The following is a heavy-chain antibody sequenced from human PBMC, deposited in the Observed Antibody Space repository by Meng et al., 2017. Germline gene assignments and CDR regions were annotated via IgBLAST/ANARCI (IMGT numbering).Heavy chain of an antibody. J-gene: IGHJ1*01. V-gene: IGHV4-39*07. D-gene: IGHD6-13*01. CDR3: ARDGIAAAGTGRSYFQH. CDR2: IYYSGST. Sequence: QRQLRGSGPGLVKPSRTLSLTCTVSGGFISSSSYYWGWIRQPPGKGLEWIGSIYYSGSTYYNPSLKSRVTISVDTSKNQFSLKLSSVTAADTAVYYCARDGIAAAGTGRSYFQHWGQGTLVTVSS. CDR1: GGFISSSSYY.